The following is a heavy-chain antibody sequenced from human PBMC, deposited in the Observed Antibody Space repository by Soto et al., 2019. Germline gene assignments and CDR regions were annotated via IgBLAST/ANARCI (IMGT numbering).Heavy chain of an antibody. J-gene: IGHJ4*02. CDR1: GFTFSSYS. CDR3: ARDSPRIAAAVTVGYGDYVYYFDY. D-gene: IGHD4-17*01. V-gene: IGHV3-48*01. Sequence: EVQLVESGGGLVQPGGSLRLSCAASGFTFSSYSMNWVRQAPGKGLEWVSYISSSSSTIYYADSVKGRFTISSDNAKNSLYLQLNSLRAEDTAVYYCARDSPRIAAAVTVGYGDYVYYFDYCGQGTLVTVSS. CDR2: ISSSSSTI.